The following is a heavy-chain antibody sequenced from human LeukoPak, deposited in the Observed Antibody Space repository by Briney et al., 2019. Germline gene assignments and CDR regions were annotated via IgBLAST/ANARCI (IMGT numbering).Heavy chain of an antibody. Sequence: PGGSLRLSCAASGFTFSSYSMTWVRQAPGKGLEWVSSISSSSSYIYYADSVKGRFTISRDNAKNSLYLQMNSLRAEDTAVYYCARAGDIVVVPASDSMDVWGQGTTVTVSS. CDR1: GFTFSSYS. CDR3: ARAGDIVVVPASDSMDV. V-gene: IGHV3-21*01. CDR2: ISSSSSYI. J-gene: IGHJ6*02. D-gene: IGHD2-2*01.